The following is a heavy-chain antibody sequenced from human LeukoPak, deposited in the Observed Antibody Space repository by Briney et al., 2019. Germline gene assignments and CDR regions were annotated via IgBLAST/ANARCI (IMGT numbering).Heavy chain of an antibody. CDR1: GGSISSSSYY. Sequence: SETLSLTCTVSGGSISSSSYYWGWIRQPPGKGLEWIGSIYYSGSTNYNPSLKSRVTISVDTSKNQFSLKLSSVTAADTAVYYCALRGGNSPYGFDYWGQGTLVTVSS. V-gene: IGHV4-39*07. CDR3: ALRGGNSPYGFDY. CDR2: IYYSGST. D-gene: IGHD4-23*01. J-gene: IGHJ4*02.